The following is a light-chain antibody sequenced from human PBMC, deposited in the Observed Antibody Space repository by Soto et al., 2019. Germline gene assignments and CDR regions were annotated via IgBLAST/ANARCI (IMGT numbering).Light chain of an antibody. Sequence: SYVLTQPPSVSVSPGMTATITCVANNIGGQSVHWYQQKPGQAPVLVMFYDRVRPSGIPDRFSGSNSGNTATLTISRVEAGDEADYYCQVWDSSGDHLGVFGGGTKLTVL. J-gene: IGLJ3*02. CDR3: QVWDSSGDHLGV. CDR1: NIGGQS. V-gene: IGLV3-21*01. CDR2: YDR.